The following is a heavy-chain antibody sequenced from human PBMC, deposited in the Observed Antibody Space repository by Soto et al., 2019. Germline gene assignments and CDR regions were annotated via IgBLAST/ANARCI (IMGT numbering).Heavy chain of an antibody. CDR2: ISGSGGSP. J-gene: IGHJ4*01. CDR1: GFTFSSYT. V-gene: IGHV3-23*01. D-gene: IGHD3-22*01. CDR3: AKARCSGNSCYVPDY. Sequence: GGSLRLSCAASGFTFSSYTMAWVRQAPGKGLEWVSSISGSGGSPSYAESVQGRFTISRNNPRNTLSLQINSLRAENTASYYCAKARCSGNSCYVPDYWGHGSLVTVS.